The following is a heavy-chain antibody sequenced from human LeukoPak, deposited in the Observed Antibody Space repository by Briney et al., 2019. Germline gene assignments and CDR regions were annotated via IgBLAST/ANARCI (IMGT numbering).Heavy chain of an antibody. J-gene: IGHJ4*02. CDR1: GGSVSSDSYY. D-gene: IGHD3-9*01. V-gene: IGHV4-61*01. Sequence: SETLSLTCTVSGGSVSSDSYYWSWIRQPPGKGLEWIGYIYYSTSTSYNPSLKSRVTISVDTSKNQLSLKLSSVTAADTAVYYCARDRTTYDSLTSYERSYYFDYWGQGTLVTVSS. CDR3: ARDRTTYDSLTSYERSYYFDY. CDR2: IYYSTST.